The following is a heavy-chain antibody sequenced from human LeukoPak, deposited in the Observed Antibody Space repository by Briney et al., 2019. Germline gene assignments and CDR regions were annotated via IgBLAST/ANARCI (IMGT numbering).Heavy chain of an antibody. V-gene: IGHV4-59*01. D-gene: IGHD3-3*01. Sequence: SETLSLTCTVSGGSISTYYWTWIRQPPGKGLEWIGYIYYTGSTNYNPSLKSRVTISVDTSKNQFSLKLTSVTAADTAVYYCASTYYDFWSGYSGHFDYWGQGTLVTVSS. J-gene: IGHJ4*02. CDR3: ASTYYDFWSGYSGHFDY. CDR1: GGSISTYY. CDR2: IYYTGST.